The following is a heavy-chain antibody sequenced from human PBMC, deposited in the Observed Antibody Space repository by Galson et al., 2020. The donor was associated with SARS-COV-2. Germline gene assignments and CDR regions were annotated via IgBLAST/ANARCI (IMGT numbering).Heavy chain of an antibody. V-gene: IGHV3-21*01. CDR3: ARDEGIRGYNYGRLYYGMDV. D-gene: IGHD5-18*01. J-gene: IGHJ6*02. CDR1: GFPFSTYS. Sequence: NSAGSLRLSCAASGFPFSTYSMNWVRLAPGKGLEWVSSISTSSSYTYYADSLKGRFSISRDNPRNSLYLQMNSLRAEDTAVYYCARDEGIRGYNYGRLYYGMDVWGQGTTVTVSS. CDR2: ISTSSSYT.